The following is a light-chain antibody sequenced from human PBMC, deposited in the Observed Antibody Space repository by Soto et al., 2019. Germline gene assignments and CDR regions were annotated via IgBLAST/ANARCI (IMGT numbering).Light chain of an antibody. CDR3: QQYNNWPPWT. Sequence: IVLTQSPATLSLSPGESATLSCRATRSVSSYLAWYQQKPGQAPRLLIYDASSRPTDIPARFSGSGSGTDFTLTISSLQSEDFAVYYCQQYNNWPPWTFGQGTKVDIK. V-gene: IGKV3-11*01. J-gene: IGKJ1*01. CDR1: RSVSSY. CDR2: DAS.